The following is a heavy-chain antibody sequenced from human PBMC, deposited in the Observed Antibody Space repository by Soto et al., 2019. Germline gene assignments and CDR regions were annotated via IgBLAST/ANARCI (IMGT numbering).Heavy chain of an antibody. J-gene: IGHJ6*02. CDR3: ARQNYYGSGSYYIDYYYYGMDV. V-gene: IGHV1-69*13. D-gene: IGHD3-10*01. Sequence: GASVKVSCKASGGTFSSYAISWVRQAPGQGLEWMGGITPIFGTANYAQKFQGRVTITADESTSTAYMELSSLRSEDTAVYYCARQNYYGSGSYYIDYYYYGMDVWGQGTTVTVSS. CDR2: ITPIFGTA. CDR1: GGTFSSYA.